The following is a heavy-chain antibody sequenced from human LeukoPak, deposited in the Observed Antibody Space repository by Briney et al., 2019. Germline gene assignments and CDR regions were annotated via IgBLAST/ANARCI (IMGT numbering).Heavy chain of an antibody. J-gene: IGHJ4*02. Sequence: GGSLRLSCAASGFTFSSYWMHWVRQVPGKGLEWVSRSNSDGRSTTYADSVKGRLTISRDNAKNTLYLQMNSLRAEDTAVHYCARSFYESSGYYLGYWGQGTLVTVSS. CDR2: SNSDGRST. CDR1: GFTFSSYW. CDR3: ARSFYESSGYYLGY. D-gene: IGHD3-22*01. V-gene: IGHV3-74*03.